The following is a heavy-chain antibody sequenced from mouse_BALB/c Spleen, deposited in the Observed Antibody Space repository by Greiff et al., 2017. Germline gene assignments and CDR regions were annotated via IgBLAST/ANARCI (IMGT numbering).Heavy chain of an antibody. CDR1: GYTFTSYW. CDR2: IAPGSGST. CDR3: ARWNYAMDY. Sequence: DLVKPGASVKLSCKASGYTFTSYWINWIKQRPGQGLEWIGRIAPGSGSTYYNEMFKGKATLTVDTSSSTAYIQLSSLSSEDSAVYFCARWNYAMDYWGQGTSVTVSS. V-gene: IGHV1S41*01. J-gene: IGHJ4*01.